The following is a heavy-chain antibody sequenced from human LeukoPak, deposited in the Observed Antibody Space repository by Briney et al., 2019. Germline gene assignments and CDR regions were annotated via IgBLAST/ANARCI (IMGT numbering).Heavy chain of an antibody. CDR2: INHSGST. Sequence: SETLSLTCAVYGGSFSGYYWSWIRQPPGKGLEWIGEINHSGSTNYNPSLKSRVTISVDTSKAQFSLKLSSVTAADTAVYYCARSRVEVAATLGYYYYMDVWGKGTTVTISS. D-gene: IGHD2-15*01. CDR3: ARSRVEVAATLGYYYYMDV. J-gene: IGHJ6*03. V-gene: IGHV4-34*01. CDR1: GGSFSGYY.